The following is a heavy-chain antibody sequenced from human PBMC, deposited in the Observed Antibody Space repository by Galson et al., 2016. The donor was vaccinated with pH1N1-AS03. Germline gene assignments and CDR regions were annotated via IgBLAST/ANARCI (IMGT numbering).Heavy chain of an antibody. V-gene: IGHV1-2*02. J-gene: IGHJ4*02. CDR2: LNSNSGDT. Sequence: SVKVSCKASGDSFSGYYMHWVRQAPGQGLEWMGWLNSNSGDTKYAQKFQGRVTMTRDTSIRTVFMDLSGLRFDDTALYYCARYRDYYGSGSYYNGVIGSFDYWGQGTPVTVSS. CDR1: GDSFSGYY. D-gene: IGHD3-10*01. CDR3: ARYRDYYGSGSYYNGVIGSFDY.